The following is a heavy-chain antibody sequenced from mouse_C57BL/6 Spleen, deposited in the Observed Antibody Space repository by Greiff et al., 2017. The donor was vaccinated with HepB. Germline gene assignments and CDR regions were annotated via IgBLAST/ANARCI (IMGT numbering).Heavy chain of an antibody. Sequence: QVQLQQSGAELVKPGASVKLSCKASGYTFTSYWMHWVKQRPGRGLEWIGRIDPNSGGTKYNEKFKSKATLTVDKPSSTAYMQLSSLTSEDSAVYYSARGEGVYYSNYFYYAMDYWGQGTSVTVSS. CDR1: GYTFTSYW. D-gene: IGHD2-5*01. CDR3: ARGEGVYYSNYFYYAMDY. CDR2: IDPNSGGT. J-gene: IGHJ4*01. V-gene: IGHV1-72*01.